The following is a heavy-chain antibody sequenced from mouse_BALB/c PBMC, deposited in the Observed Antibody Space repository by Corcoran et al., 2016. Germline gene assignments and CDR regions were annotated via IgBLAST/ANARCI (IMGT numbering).Heavy chain of an antibody. CDR2: IYWDDDK. CDR1: GFSLSTSGMG. Sequence: QVTLKESGPGILQPSQTLSLTCSFSGFSLSTSGMGVSWIRQPSGKGLEWLAHIYWDDDKRYNPSLKSRLTISKDTSRNQVFLKITSVDTADTVTYYCARRGYYDYDGGSWFAYWGQGTLVTVSA. V-gene: IGHV8-12*01. D-gene: IGHD2-4*01. CDR3: ARRGYYDYDGGSWFAY. J-gene: IGHJ3*01.